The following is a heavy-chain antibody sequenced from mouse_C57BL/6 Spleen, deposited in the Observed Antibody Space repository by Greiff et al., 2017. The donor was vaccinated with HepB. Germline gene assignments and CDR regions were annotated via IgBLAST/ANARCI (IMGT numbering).Heavy chain of an antibody. D-gene: IGHD1-1*01. V-gene: IGHV1-82*01. CDR1: GYAFSSSW. Sequence: VQLVESGPELVKPGASVKISCKASGYAFSSSWMNWVKQRPGKGLEWIGRIYPGDGDTNYNGKFKGKATLTADKSSSTAYMQLSSLTSEDSAVYFCARSHITTVVAYYFDYWGQGTTLKVSS. CDR2: IYPGDGDT. CDR3: ARSHITTVVAYYFDY. J-gene: IGHJ2*01.